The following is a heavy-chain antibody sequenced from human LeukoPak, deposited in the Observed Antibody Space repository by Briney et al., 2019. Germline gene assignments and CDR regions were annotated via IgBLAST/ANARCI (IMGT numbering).Heavy chain of an antibody. J-gene: IGHJ4*02. D-gene: IGHD3-22*01. CDR3: ARLYYYDTSGYYYTFDY. V-gene: IGHV4-4*02. CDR2: IYHSGST. Sequence: SETLSLTCAVSGGSISSSNWWSWVRQPPGKGLEWIGEIYHSGSTNYNPSLKSRVTISVDKSKNQFSLKLSSVTAADTAVYYCARLYYYDTSGYYYTFDYWGQGTLVTVSS. CDR1: GGSISSSNW.